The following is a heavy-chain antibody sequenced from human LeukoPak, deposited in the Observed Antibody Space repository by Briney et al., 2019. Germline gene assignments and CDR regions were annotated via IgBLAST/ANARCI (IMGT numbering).Heavy chain of an antibody. CDR3: AKDTEGYTYGYYYYGMDV. J-gene: IGHJ6*02. Sequence: GGSLRLSCAASGFSFTSYWMHWVRQASGKGLEWVSLISGDSGSTYYADSVKGRFTISRDNSKNSLYLQMNSLRNDDTALYYCAKDTEGYTYGYYYYGMDVWGQGTTVTVSS. D-gene: IGHD5-18*01. CDR2: ISGDSGST. V-gene: IGHV3-43*02. CDR1: GFSFTSYW.